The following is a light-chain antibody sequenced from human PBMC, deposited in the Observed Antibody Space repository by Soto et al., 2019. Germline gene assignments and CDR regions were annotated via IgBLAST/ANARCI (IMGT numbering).Light chain of an antibody. V-gene: IGKV3-15*01. Sequence: EIVLSQSPGTLSLSPGERATLSCRASQSVNSAHLAWYQQKPGQAPRLLIYGASTRATGIPARFSGSGSGTEFTLTISSLQPDDFATYYCQHYNSYSEAFGQGTKVDIK. CDR1: QSVNSAH. CDR3: QHYNSYSEA. J-gene: IGKJ1*01. CDR2: GAS.